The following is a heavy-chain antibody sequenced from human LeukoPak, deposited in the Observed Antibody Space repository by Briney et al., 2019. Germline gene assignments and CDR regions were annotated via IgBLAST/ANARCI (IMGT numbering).Heavy chain of an antibody. CDR2: INHSGST. V-gene: IGHV4-34*01. J-gene: IGHJ4*02. CDR1: GGSFSGYY. D-gene: IGHD3-22*01. Sequence: SETLSLTCAVYGGSFSGYYWSWIRQPPGKGLEWIGEINHSGSTNYNPSLKSRVTISVDTSKNQFSLKLSSVTAADTAAYYCARWGYYYDSSGFPRRTDYFDYWGQGTLVTVSS. CDR3: ARWGYYYDSSGFPRRTDYFDY.